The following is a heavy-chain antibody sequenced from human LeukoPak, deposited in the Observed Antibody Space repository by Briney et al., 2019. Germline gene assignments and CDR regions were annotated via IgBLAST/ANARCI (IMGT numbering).Heavy chain of an antibody. CDR3: VRIGYYYDSSGYYYEDY. D-gene: IGHD3-22*01. V-gene: IGHV3-9*01. Sequence: GGSLRLSCAASGFTFDDYAMHWVRQAPGKGLEWVSGISWNSGSIGYADSVKGRFTISRDNAKNSLYLQMNSLRAEDTAVYYCVRIGYYYDSSGYYYEDYWGQGTLVTVSS. CDR2: ISWNSGSI. J-gene: IGHJ4*02. CDR1: GFTFDDYA.